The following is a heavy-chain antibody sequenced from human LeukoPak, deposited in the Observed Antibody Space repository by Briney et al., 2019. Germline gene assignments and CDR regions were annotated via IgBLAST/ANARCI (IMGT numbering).Heavy chain of an antibody. CDR3: ATYSSSIGSDY. J-gene: IGHJ4*02. CDR1: AGSISSYY. V-gene: IGHV4-4*07. D-gene: IGHD6-6*01. CDR2: TYTSGST. Sequence: SETLSLTCTVSAGSISSYYWSWIRQPAGKGLEWIGRTYTSGSTNYNPSLKSRVTMSVDTSKNQFSLKLSSVTAADTAVYYCATYSSSIGSDYWGQGTLVTVSS.